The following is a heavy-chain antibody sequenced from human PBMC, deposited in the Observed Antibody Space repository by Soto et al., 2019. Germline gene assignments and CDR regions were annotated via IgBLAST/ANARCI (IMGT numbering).Heavy chain of an antibody. CDR3: ARGAEWAAGRMDV. Sequence: QVQLVQSGAEVKKPGASVKVSCKASGYTFTGYYMHWVRQAPGQGLEWMGWINPNSGGTNYAQKLQGGATRIADRSVSTAYRELSRLRSDDTAVYYCARGAEWAAGRMDVWGQGTTVT. CDR2: INPNSGGT. V-gene: IGHV1-2*02. D-gene: IGHD6-25*01. CDR1: GYTFTGYY. J-gene: IGHJ6*02.